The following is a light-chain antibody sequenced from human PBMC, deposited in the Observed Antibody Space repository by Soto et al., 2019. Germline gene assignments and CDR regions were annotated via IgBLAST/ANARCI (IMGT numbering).Light chain of an antibody. Sequence: DVQMTQSPARLSASVGDRVTITCRASQSIGRWVAWYQQKPGRAPKLLIFDASSLEDGVPSTFSGSESGTEFTLTISSLQPDDFATYYCQYYENFPACGPGTKVDFK. CDR3: QYYENFPA. V-gene: IGKV1-5*01. J-gene: IGKJ3*01. CDR1: QSIGRW. CDR2: DAS.